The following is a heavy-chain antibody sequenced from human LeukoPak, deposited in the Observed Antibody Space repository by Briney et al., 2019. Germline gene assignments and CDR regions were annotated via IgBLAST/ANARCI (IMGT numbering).Heavy chain of an antibody. D-gene: IGHD6-19*01. CDR3: VRALAVGSQPKDV. Sequence: PGGSLRLSCAASGFTFSSYSMNWVRQAPGKGLEWVSSISSSSSYIYYADSVKGRFTISRDNAKNSLYLQMTDLRAEDTAVYYCVRALAVGSQPKDVWGQGTTVIVS. J-gene: IGHJ6*02. CDR1: GFTFSSYS. V-gene: IGHV3-21*01. CDR2: ISSSSSYI.